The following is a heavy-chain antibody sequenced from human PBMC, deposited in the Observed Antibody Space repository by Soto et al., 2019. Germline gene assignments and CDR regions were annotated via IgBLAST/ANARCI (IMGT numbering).Heavy chain of an antibody. Sequence: EVQLVESGGGLVQPGGSLRLSCAASGFTFSSYWMSWVRQAPGKGLEWVANIKQDGSEKYYVDSVKGRFTISRDNAKNSLYLQMNRLRGEDTAVYYCERDSPELRGVVVPDAFDYWGQGTMVTVSS. V-gene: IGHV3-7*01. CDR3: ERDSPELRGVVVPDAFDY. D-gene: IGHD2-2*01. J-gene: IGHJ4*02. CDR2: IKQDGSEK. CDR1: GFTFSSYW.